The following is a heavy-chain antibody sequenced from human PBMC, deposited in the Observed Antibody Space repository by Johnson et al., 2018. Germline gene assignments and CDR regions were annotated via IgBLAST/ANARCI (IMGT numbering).Heavy chain of an antibody. CDR2: ISFDGKVS. CDR3: ANGPLIGGDIAEFHH. Sequence: QVQLVQSGGGVVQPRTSLRLSCAASGFIFSNYDIHWVRQAPGKGLEWVSVISFDGKVSYYTESMKGRFTISRENSKRPAYPQIDTLGADDTAMYYCANGPLIGGDIAEFHHWGQGTLVTVSS. CDR1: GFIFSNYD. J-gene: IGHJ1*01. D-gene: IGHD2-15*01. V-gene: IGHV3-30*18.